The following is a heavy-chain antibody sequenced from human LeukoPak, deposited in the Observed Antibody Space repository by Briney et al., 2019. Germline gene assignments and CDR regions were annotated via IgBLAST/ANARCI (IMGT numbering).Heavy chain of an antibody. CDR2: IKQDGSEK. V-gene: IGHV3-7*01. CDR3: ARHRHGSGSHISGLLFDY. Sequence: PGGSLRLSCAASGFTFSSYWMSWVRQAPGKGLEWVANIKQDGSEKYYVDSVKGRFTISRDNAKNSLYLQMNSLRAEDTAVYYCARHRHGSGSHISGLLFDYWGQGTLVTVSS. D-gene: IGHD3-10*01. J-gene: IGHJ4*02. CDR1: GFTFSSYW.